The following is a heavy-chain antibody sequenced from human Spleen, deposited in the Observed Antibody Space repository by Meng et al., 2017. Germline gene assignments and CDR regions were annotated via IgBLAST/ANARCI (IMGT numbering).Heavy chain of an antibody. V-gene: IGHV3-49*04. D-gene: IGHD6-13*01. CDR2: IRSKAYGGTT. CDR3: TRDLVSSSWYGGAYYYGMDV. CDR1: GFTFGDYA. Sequence: GESLKISCTGSGFTFGDYAMNWVRQAPGKGLEWVGFIRSKAYGGTTEYAASVKGRFTISRDDSKSIAYLQMNSLKTEDTAVYYCTRDLVSSSWYGGAYYYGMDVWGQGTTVTVSS. J-gene: IGHJ6*02.